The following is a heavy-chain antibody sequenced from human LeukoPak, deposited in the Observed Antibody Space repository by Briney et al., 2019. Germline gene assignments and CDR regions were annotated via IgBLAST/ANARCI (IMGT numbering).Heavy chain of an antibody. CDR2: IYYSGST. CDR1: GGSISSNTYY. Sequence: PSETLSLTCTVSGGSISSNTYYWGWIRQPPGKGLEWIGSIYYSGSTYYNPSLKSRVTISLDTSKNQFSMRLSSMCAHGTAVCAYARHDSWSRDNGFDPWGQGTLVTVSS. J-gene: IGHJ5*02. CDR3: ARHDSWSRDNGFDP. V-gene: IGHV4-39*01. D-gene: IGHD3-3*01.